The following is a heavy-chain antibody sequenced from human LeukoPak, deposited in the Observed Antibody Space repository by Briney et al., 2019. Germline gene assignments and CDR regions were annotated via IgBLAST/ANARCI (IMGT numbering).Heavy chain of an antibody. Sequence: PSETLSLTCTVSGGSISSGGYYWSWIRQHPGKGLEWIGYIYYSGSTYYNPSLKSRVTISADTSKIEVSLKLSSVTAADTAVYYCGRHLVRDGVHCSGATCYFDSWGQGTLVTVSS. CDR3: GRHLVRDGVHCSGATCYFDS. J-gene: IGHJ4*02. V-gene: IGHV4-31*03. CDR2: IYYSGST. D-gene: IGHD2-15*01. CDR1: GGSISSGGYY.